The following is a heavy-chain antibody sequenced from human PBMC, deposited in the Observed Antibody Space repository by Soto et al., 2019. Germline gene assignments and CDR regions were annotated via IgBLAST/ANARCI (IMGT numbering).Heavy chain of an antibody. CDR3: ATFRYGTGSPDY. J-gene: IGHJ4*02. CDR1: GYTLTSYG. V-gene: IGHV1-18*01. CDR2: ISTYNGNT. D-gene: IGHD3-10*01. Sequence: QVQLVQSGAEVKKPGASVKVSCKASGYTLTSYGIGWVRQAPRQGLEWMGWISTYNGNTNYAQRFQGRVALTRDTSTNTAYLEVRSLRSDDTAVYYCATFRYGTGSPDYWGQGTLVTVSS.